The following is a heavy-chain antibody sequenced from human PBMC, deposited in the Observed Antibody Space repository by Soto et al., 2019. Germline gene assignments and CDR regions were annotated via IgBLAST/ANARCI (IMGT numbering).Heavy chain of an antibody. CDR2: INHSGST. J-gene: IGHJ4*02. D-gene: IGHD6-13*01. CDR1: GGSFSGYY. Sequence: SETLPLTCAVYGGSFSGYYWSWIRQPPGKALEWIGEINHSGSTNYTPSLKGRVTISVDTSKNQFSLKLSSVTAADTAVYYCASLYIADYNYWGQVTLGTGS. V-gene: IGHV4-34*01. CDR3: ASLYIADYNY.